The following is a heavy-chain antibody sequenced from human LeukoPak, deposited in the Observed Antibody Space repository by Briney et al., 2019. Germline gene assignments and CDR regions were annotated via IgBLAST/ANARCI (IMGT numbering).Heavy chain of an antibody. V-gene: IGHV1-18*01. CDR2: KSTSNDNT. D-gene: IGHD6-19*01. J-gene: IGHJ4*02. CDR1: GYIFSSSG. Sequence: ASVTVACKTGGYIFSSSGISWVRQAPGQGLEWMGWKSTSNDNTNYAEKFKGRLTVTTDTSTSTVYMDLRSLTSDDTAVYYCVKDTQLGSVWASDYWGQGALVTVSS. CDR3: VKDTQLGSVWASDY.